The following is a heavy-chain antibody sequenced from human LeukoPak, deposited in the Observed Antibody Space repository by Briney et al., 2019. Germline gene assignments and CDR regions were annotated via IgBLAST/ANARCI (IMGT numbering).Heavy chain of an antibody. CDR3: ARGYCSSTSCGFDY. CDR2: ISSSGSTI. CDR1: GFTFSSYE. V-gene: IGHV3-48*03. Sequence: AGGSLRLSCAASGFTFSSYEMNLVRQAPGKGLEWVSYISSSGSTIYYADSVKGRFTISRDNAKNSLYLQMNSLSAEDTAVYYCARGYCSSTSCGFDYWGQGTLVTVSS. J-gene: IGHJ4*02. D-gene: IGHD2-2*01.